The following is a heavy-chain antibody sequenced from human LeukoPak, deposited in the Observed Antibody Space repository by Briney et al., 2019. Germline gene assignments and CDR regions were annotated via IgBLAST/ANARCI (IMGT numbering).Heavy chain of an antibody. V-gene: IGHV4-34*01. J-gene: IGHJ6*02. D-gene: IGHD2-2*01. CDR2: INHSGST. CDR3: ARRVRFVVPAATHYYYYYGIDV. Sequence: SETLSLTCAVYGGSFSGYYWSWIRQPPGKGLEWIGEINHSGSTNYNPSLKSRVTISVDTSKNQFSLKLSSVTAADTAVYYCARRVRFVVPAATHYYYYYGIDVWGQGTTVTVSS. CDR1: GGSFSGYY.